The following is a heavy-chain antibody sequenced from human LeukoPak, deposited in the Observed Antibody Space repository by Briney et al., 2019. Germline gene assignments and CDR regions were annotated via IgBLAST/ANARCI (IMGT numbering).Heavy chain of an antibody. CDR2: IKQDGSEK. Sequence: GGSLRLSCAASGFTFSNYWMSWVRQAPGKGLEWVANIKQDGSEKYYVDSVKGRFTISRDNAKNSLYLQMNSLRAEDTAVYYCARDWGEQTAYYYYYYGMDVWGKGTTVTVSS. V-gene: IGHV3-7*03. CDR1: GFTFSNYW. CDR3: ARDWGEQTAYYYYYYGMDV. J-gene: IGHJ6*04. D-gene: IGHD3-10*01.